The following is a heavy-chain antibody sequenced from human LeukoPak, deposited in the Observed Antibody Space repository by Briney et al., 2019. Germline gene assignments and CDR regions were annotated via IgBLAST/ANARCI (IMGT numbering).Heavy chain of an antibody. CDR1: GFTFTGYY. Sequence: GASVKVSCKASGFTFTGYYMHWVRQAPGQGLEWMGWINPNGGGTNYAQKFQGRVTMTRDTSISTAYMELSRLRSDDTAVYYCARDPHGSYYPVFDYWGQGTLVTVSS. D-gene: IGHD1-26*01. V-gene: IGHV1-2*02. J-gene: IGHJ4*02. CDR3: ARDPHGSYYPVFDY. CDR2: INPNGGGT.